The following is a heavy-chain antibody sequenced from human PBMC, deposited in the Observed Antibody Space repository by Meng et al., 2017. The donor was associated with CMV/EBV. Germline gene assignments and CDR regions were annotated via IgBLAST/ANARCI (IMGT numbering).Heavy chain of an antibody. J-gene: IGHJ6*02. Sequence: SVKVSCKASGFTFTTSAVQWVRQARGQRLEWIAWIVVGSGNTNYARKFQERVTITRDMSTSTAYMELSSLRSEDTAAYYCAADRPGSGYYDFWSGYFSEGMDVWGQGTTVTVSS. V-gene: IGHV1-58*01. D-gene: IGHD3-3*01. CDR2: IVVGSGNT. CDR1: GFTFTTSA. CDR3: AADRPGSGYYDFWSGYFSEGMDV.